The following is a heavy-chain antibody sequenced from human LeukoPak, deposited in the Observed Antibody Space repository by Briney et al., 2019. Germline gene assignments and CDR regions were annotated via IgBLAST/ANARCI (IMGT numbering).Heavy chain of an antibody. J-gene: IGHJ4*02. V-gene: IGHV3-30*02. Sequence: PGGSLRLSCAASGFTFSSYGMHWVRQAPGKGLEWVAFIRYDGSNKYYADSVKGRFTISRDNSKNTLYLQMNSLRAEDTAVYYCAKGQLWFGESPIDYWGQGTLVTVSS. CDR3: AKGQLWFGESPIDY. D-gene: IGHD3-10*01. CDR1: GFTFSSYG. CDR2: IRYDGSNK.